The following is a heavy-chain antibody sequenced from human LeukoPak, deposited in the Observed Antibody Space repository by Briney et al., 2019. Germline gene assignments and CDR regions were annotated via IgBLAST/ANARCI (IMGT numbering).Heavy chain of an antibody. V-gene: IGHV4-59*08. CDR1: GGSISSYY. J-gene: IGHJ3*02. CDR3: ARQALGDYNAFDI. D-gene: IGHD4-17*01. Sequence: PSETLSLTCTVSGGSISSYYWSWIRQPPGKGLEWIGYIYYSGSTNYNPSLKSRVTISVDTSKNQFSLKLSSVTAADTAVYYCARQALGDYNAFDIWGQGTMVTVSS. CDR2: IYYSGST.